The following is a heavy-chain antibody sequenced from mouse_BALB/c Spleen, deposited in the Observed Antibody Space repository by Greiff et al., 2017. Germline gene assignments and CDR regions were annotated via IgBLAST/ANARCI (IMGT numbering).Heavy chain of an antibody. CDR1: GFTFSSYA. Sequence: VMLVESGGGLVKPGGSLKLSCAASGFTFSSYAMSWVRQTPEKRLEWVASISSGGSTYYPDSVKGRFTISRDNARNILYLQMSSLRSEDTAMYYCAREGTGTKGFAYWGQGTLVTVSA. CDR2: ISSGGST. D-gene: IGHD4-1*01. J-gene: IGHJ3*01. V-gene: IGHV5-6-5*01. CDR3: AREGTGTKGFAY.